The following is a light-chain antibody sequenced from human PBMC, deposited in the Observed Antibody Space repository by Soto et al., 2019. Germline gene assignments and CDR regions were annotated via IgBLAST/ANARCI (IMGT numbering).Light chain of an antibody. J-gene: IGLJ1*01. CDR2: GND. CDR1: SSNIGAGYD. Sequence: QSVLTQPPSVSGAPGQSVTISCTGPSSNIGAGYDVHWYQQLPGTAPKLLIFGNDNRPSGVPDRFSGSKSGTSASLAITGLQAEDEADYYCQSYDSSLSSLYVFGTGTKLTVL. CDR3: QSYDSSLSSLYV. V-gene: IGLV1-40*01.